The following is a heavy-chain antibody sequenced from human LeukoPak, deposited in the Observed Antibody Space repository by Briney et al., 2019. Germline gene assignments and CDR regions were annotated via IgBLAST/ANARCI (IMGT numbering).Heavy chain of an antibody. CDR1: GFTFDDHA. CDR2: ISGSGGST. J-gene: IGHJ4*02. CDR3: AKAHKASGPFDY. Sequence: GRSLRLSCAASGFTFDDHAMHWVRQAPGKGLEWVSAISGSGGSTYYADPVKGRFTISRDNSKNTLYLQMNSLRAEDTAVYYCAKAHKASGPFDYWGQGTLVTVSS. D-gene: IGHD3-10*01. V-gene: IGHV3-23*01.